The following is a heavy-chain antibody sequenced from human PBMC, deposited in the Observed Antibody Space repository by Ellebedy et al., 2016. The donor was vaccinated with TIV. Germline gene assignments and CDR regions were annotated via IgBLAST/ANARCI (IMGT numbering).Heavy chain of an antibody. D-gene: IGHD6-13*01. CDR3: ARGSSSWYNVAFDI. J-gene: IGHJ3*02. V-gene: IGHV3-33*08. CDR2: LWYDGSNK. Sequence: GESLKIPCAASGFTFSSYGMHWVRQAPGKGLEWVAVLWYDGSNKYYADSVKGRFTISRDNSKNTLYLQMNSLRAEDKAVYYCARGSSSWYNVAFDIWGQGTMVTVSS. CDR1: GFTFSSYG.